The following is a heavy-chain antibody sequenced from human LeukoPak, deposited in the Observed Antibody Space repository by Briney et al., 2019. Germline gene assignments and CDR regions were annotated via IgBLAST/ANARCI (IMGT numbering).Heavy chain of an antibody. CDR1: GGSITGYS. CDR2: IYYNGDT. CDR3: VRGPYGSSISNWFDP. Sequence: PSETLSLTCSVSGGSITGYSWSWIRQTPGKGLEWIGYIYYNGDTHYNPSLNSRLSMSVDTPNKQFSLNLRSVTAADTAVYYCVRGPYGSSISNWFDPWGPGLLVTVSS. V-gene: IGHV4-59*01. D-gene: IGHD3-10*01. J-gene: IGHJ5*02.